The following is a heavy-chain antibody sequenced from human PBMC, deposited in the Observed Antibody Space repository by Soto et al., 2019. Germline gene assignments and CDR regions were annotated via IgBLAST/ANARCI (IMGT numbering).Heavy chain of an antibody. J-gene: IGHJ5*02. CDR1: GGSISSYY. V-gene: IGHV4-59*08. Sequence: QVQLQESGPGLVKPSETLSLTCTVSGGSISSYYWSWIRQPPGKGLEWIGYIYYSGSTNYNPSLKSRVTISVDTSKNQFSLKLSSVTAADTAVYYCARRASSWVCFDPWGQGTLVTVSS. CDR3: ARRASSWVCFDP. CDR2: IYYSGST. D-gene: IGHD6-13*01.